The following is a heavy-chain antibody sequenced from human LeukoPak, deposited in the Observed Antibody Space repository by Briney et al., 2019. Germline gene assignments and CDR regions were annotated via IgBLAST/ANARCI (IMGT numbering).Heavy chain of an antibody. Sequence: GGSLRLSCAASGFAFNTYWMHWVRLAPGKGLVWVSGIKTDGSTAAYADSVKGRFTISRDNAKNTLSLQMSSLRAEDTGLYYCARAWDRWGQGTLVTASS. CDR1: GFAFNTYW. CDR3: ARAWDR. J-gene: IGHJ5*02. V-gene: IGHV3-74*01. CDR2: IKTDGSTA.